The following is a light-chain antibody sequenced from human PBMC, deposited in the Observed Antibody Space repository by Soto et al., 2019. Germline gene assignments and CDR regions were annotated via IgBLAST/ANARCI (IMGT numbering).Light chain of an antibody. V-gene: IGKV3-11*01. J-gene: IGKJ2*01. CDR1: QSASSY. Sequence: EIVLTQSPATLSLSPGERATLSCRASQSASSYLAWYQQKPGQAPRLLIYDASNRATGIPARFSGSGSGTDFTLTISILEPEYFAVYYCQQRSNWPPYTFGQGTKLEIK. CDR3: QQRSNWPPYT. CDR2: DAS.